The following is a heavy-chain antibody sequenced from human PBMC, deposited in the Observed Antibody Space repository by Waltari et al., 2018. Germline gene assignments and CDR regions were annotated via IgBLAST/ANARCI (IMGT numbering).Heavy chain of an antibody. CDR3: ARDRRGSMHIVLRV. D-gene: IGHD2-8*01. V-gene: IGHV4-31*03. CDR2: IYYSGST. CDR1: GGSISSGGYY. Sequence: QVQLQESGPGLVKPSQTLSLTCTVSGGSISSGGYYWSWISKHPGKGLEWIGYIYYSGSTYYNPSLKSRVTISVDTSKNQFSLKLSSVTAADTAVYYCARDRRGSMHIVLRVWGKGTTVTVSS. J-gene: IGHJ6*04.